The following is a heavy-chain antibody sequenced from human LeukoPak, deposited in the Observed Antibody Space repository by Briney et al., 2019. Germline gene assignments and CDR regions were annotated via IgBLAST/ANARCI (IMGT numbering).Heavy chain of an antibody. CDR1: GFTFSSYA. D-gene: IGHD3-22*01. CDR2: ISGSGGST. V-gene: IGHV3-23*01. J-gene: IGHJ4*02. CDR3: AKAPRGYYDSSGYSLGDY. Sequence: PGGSLRLSCAASGFTFSSYAMSWVRQAPGKGLEWVSAISGSGGSTYYADSVKGRFTISRDNSKNTLYLQVNSLRAEDTAVYYCAKAPRGYYDSSGYSLGDYWGQGTLVTVSS.